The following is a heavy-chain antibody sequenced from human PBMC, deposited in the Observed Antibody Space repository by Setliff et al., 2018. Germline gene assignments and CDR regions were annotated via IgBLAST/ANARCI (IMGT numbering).Heavy chain of an antibody. CDR2: IFSDGTT. Sequence: ASETLSLTCSVSGDSINNFYWNWIRQSPGTGLEWIGYIFSDGTTYYNPSLKSRVAMSVDTSKKQFSLSLSAVTAADTAKYYCARAPLDYSSRASDFWGQGTMVTVSS. V-gene: IGHV4-59*01. CDR3: ARAPLDYSSRASDF. CDR1: GDSINNFY. D-gene: IGHD2-15*01. J-gene: IGHJ3*01.